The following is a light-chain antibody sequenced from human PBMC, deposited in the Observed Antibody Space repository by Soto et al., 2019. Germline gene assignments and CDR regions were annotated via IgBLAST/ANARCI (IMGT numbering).Light chain of an antibody. J-gene: IGKJ2*01. CDR2: GAS. CDR3: QQSHSSPYT. Sequence: DIQMTQSPSSLSASVGDRVTITCRASQSISTYLNWYQHKSGKAPNLLIYGASGLQSGVPSRFSGSGSGTDFTLTINSLQPEDFATYYCQQSHSSPYTFGQGTKMEIK. CDR1: QSISTY. V-gene: IGKV1-39*01.